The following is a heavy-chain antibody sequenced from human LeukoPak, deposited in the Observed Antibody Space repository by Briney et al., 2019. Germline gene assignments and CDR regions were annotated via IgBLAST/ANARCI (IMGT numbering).Heavy chain of an antibody. CDR3: AKGSPFDY. Sequence: QPGGSLRLSCAASGFTFSSYGMHWGRQAPGKGLEWVAVISYDGSNKYYADSVKGRFTISRDNSKNTLYLQMNSLRAEDTAVYYCAKGSPFDYWGQGTLVTVSS. J-gene: IGHJ4*02. D-gene: IGHD1-26*01. V-gene: IGHV3-30*18. CDR1: GFTFSSYG. CDR2: ISYDGSNK.